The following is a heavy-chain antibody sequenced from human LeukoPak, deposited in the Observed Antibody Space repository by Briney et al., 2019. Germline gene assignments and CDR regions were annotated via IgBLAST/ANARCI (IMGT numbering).Heavy chain of an antibody. CDR3: ARVLPQRGYGSRHYYYYMDV. CDR1: GFTVSSNY. V-gene: IGHV3-53*01. CDR2: IYSGGST. Sequence: PGGSLRLSCAASGFTVSSNYMSWVRQAPGKGLEWVSVIYSGGSTYYADSVKGRFTISRDNSKNTLYLQMNSLRAEDTAVYYCARVLPQRGYGSRHYYYYMDVWGKGTTVTISS. J-gene: IGHJ6*03. D-gene: IGHD5-18*01.